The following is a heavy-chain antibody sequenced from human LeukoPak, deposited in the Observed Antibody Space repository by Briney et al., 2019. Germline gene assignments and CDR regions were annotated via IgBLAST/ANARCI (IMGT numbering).Heavy chain of an antibody. CDR2: LSWNRGMI. CDR3: VKDHYDRKDAFDT. V-gene: IGHV3-9*01. Sequence: GGSLRCSCAASGFRFDAYAIHWVRQAPGKGLMWVSVLSWNRGMIAYEDYVRGRFTISRDNAKNSMYLQRNSLRVEDTDFYSCVKDHYDRKDAFDTWGQGTMVTVSS. D-gene: IGHD3-16*01. CDR1: GFRFDAYA. J-gene: IGHJ3*02.